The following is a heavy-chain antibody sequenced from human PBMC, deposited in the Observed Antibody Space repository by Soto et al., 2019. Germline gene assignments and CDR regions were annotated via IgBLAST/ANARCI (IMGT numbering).Heavy chain of an antibody. J-gene: IGHJ6*03. D-gene: IGHD6-19*01. CDR2: IFSHDEK. CDR1: GFSLSNCKVG. CDR3: ARILFGRSVAGGYFYMDV. V-gene: IGHV2-26*01. Sequence: HVTWKASGPVLVKPTETLTLTCTVSGFSLSNCKVGVSWIRQPPGKALEWLAHIFSHDEKSYRTPLKSRLTISEDTSKGHVVLTMTNVDPVDTATYYCARILFGRSVAGGYFYMDVWGKGTTVTVSS.